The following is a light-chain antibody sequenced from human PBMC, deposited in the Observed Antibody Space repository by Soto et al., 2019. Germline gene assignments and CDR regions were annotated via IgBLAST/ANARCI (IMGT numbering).Light chain of an antibody. V-gene: IGKV1-5*03. CDR1: QSISSW. Sequence: DIQMTQSASTLSTYVGDRVTITCRASQSISSWLAWYQQKPGKAPKLLIYKASSLESVVPSRFSGSGSGTEFTLTISSLQPDDFATYYCQQYNSYPMYTFGQGTKVDIK. CDR3: QQYNSYPMYT. J-gene: IGKJ2*01. CDR2: KAS.